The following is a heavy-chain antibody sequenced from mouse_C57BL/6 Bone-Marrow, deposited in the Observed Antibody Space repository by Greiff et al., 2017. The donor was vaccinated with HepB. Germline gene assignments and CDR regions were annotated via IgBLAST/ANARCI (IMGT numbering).Heavy chain of an antibody. CDR1: GYTFTDYN. V-gene: IGHV1-18*01. CDR2: INPNNGGT. CDR3: ARKIYYGSSYGEAWFAY. Sequence: EVKLQESGPELVKPGASVKIPCKASGYTFTDYNMDWVKQSHGKSLEWIGDINPNNGGTIYNQKFKGKATLTVDKSSSTAYMELRSLTSEDTAVYYCARKIYYGSSYGEAWFAYWGQGTLVTVSA. D-gene: IGHD1-1*01. J-gene: IGHJ3*01.